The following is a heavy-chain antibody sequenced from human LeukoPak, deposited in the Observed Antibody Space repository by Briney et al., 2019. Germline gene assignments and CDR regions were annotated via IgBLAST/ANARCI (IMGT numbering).Heavy chain of an antibody. V-gene: IGHV5-51*01. CDR1: GYTFTTYW. J-gene: IGHJ4*02. D-gene: IGHD3-22*01. CDR3: ARLDISGYYYIDY. CDR2: IFPGDSNT. Sequence: GESLKISCKGSGYTFTTYWIGWVRQMPGKGLEWMGIIFPGDSNTRYSPSFHGQVTISADKPLSTAYLQWSSLKASDTAMYYCARLDISGYYYIDYWGQGTLVAVSS.